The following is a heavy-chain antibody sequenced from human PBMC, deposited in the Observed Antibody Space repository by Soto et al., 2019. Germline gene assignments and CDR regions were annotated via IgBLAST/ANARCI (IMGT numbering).Heavy chain of an antibody. CDR3: ARYLAKVGGSAGFDY. V-gene: IGHV1-2*02. CDR1: GYTFTVYY. J-gene: IGHJ4*02. D-gene: IGHD1-26*01. Sequence: QVQLVQYGAEVKKPGASVNVSCKASGYTFTVYYMHWVRQAPGQGRERMGWINPKSGGTMYPQKFQGRVTMTWDTSISTAYMALTRLSSDETAVYYCARYLAKVGGSAGFDYWGQGTLVTVSS. CDR2: INPKSGGT.